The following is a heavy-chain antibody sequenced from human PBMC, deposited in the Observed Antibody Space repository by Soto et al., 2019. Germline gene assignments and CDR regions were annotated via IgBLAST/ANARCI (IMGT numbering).Heavy chain of an antibody. D-gene: IGHD3-10*01. Sequence: SETLSLASSVYGASIYNGGYFWSWIRQSPGKGLEWIGHIHNSGSPYNNPSLKSRVTISADTSMNQFSLALTSVTAADTAMYYCGSGANTDKVASRGQGTLVIVSS. CDR2: IHNSGSP. CDR3: GSGANTDKVAS. CDR1: GASIYNGGYF. V-gene: IGHV4-30-4*01. J-gene: IGHJ4*02.